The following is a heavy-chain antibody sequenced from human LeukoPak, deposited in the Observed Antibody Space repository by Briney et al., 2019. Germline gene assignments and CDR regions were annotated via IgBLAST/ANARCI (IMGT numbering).Heavy chain of an antibody. CDR3: ARDGFLAVDY. CDR2: SYYNGNT. J-gene: IGHJ4*02. CDR1: GGSITNYY. V-gene: IGHV4-59*12. D-gene: IGHD3-3*01. Sequence: SETLSLTCTVSGGSITNYYWSWIRQPPGKGLEWIGFSYYNGNTNYNPSLKSRVTISVDTSKNQFSLKLTSVTAADTAVYYCARDGFLAVDYWGQGTLVTVSS.